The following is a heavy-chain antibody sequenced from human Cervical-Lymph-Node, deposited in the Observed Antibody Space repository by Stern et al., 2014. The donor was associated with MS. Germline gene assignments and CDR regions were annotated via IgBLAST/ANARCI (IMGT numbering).Heavy chain of an antibody. CDR2: IYNSGAT. V-gene: IGHV4-31*03. CDR1: GDSITSGGHY. J-gene: IGHJ5*02. CDR3: ASRWSGTYYGQNWFDP. D-gene: IGHD1-26*01. Sequence: QLQLQESGPGLVKPSQTLSLTSTVSGDSITSGGHYWSWIRQHPGKGLEWIGYIYNSGATFYNPSLKGRVTISLDTSKNQFSLQLSSVTAADTAIYYCASRWSGTYYGQNWFDPWGQGILVTVST.